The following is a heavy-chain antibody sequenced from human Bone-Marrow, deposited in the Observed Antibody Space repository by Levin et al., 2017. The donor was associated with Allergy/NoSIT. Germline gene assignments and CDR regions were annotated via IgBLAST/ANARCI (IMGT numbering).Heavy chain of an antibody. CDR2: ISGGSSTI. CDR1: GFTFSVYG. D-gene: IGHD2-21*02. CDR3: ARGRGGDGRDY. J-gene: IGHJ4*02. V-gene: IGHV3-48*01. Sequence: SCAASGFTFSVYGMRWVRQAPGKGLEWVSYISGGSSTIHYTESVKGRFTVSRDNAKNSLYLEMNSLRAEDTAVYYCARGRGGDGRDYWGQGILVTVSS.